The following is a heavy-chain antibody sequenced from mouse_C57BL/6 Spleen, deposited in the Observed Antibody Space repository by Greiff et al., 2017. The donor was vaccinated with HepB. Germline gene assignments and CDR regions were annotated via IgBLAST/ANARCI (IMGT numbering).Heavy chain of an antibody. CDR1: GYSITSGYY. V-gene: IGHV3-6*01. J-gene: IGHJ1*03. CDR2: ISYDGSN. Sequence: VQLKESGPGLVKPSQSLSLTCSVTGYSITSGYYWNWIRQFPGNKLEWMGYISYDGSNNYNPSLKNRISITRDTSKNQFFLKLNSVTTEDTATYYCARGGYVSSTLYWYFDVWGTGTTVTVSS. D-gene: IGHD1-1*01. CDR3: ARGGYVSSTLYWYFDV.